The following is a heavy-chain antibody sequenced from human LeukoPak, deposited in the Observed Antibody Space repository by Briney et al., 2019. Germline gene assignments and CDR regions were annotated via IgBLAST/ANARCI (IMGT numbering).Heavy chain of an antibody. CDR1: GFTFSTYA. D-gene: IGHD3-10*01. CDR2: ISDSGGST. Sequence: GGSLRLSCAASGFTFSTYAMGWVRQARGKGLEWVSGISDSGGSTYYADSVKGRFTISRDNSKNTLYLQMNSLRAEDTAAYYCAKFLGSSTRRFDYWGQGILVTVSS. CDR3: AKFLGSSTRRFDY. V-gene: IGHV3-23*01. J-gene: IGHJ4*02.